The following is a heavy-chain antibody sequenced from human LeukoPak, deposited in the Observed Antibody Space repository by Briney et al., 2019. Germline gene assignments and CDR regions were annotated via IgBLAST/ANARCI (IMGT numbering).Heavy chain of an antibody. D-gene: IGHD3-9*01. Sequence: GGSLRLSCAASGFTFSSYEMNWVRQAPGKGLEWVSYISSSGSTIYYADSVKGRFTISRDNSKNTLYLQMNSLRAEDTAVYYCARDLAADILTGYYKAVAFDIWGQGTMVTVSS. J-gene: IGHJ3*02. CDR1: GFTFSSYE. V-gene: IGHV3-48*03. CDR3: ARDLAADILTGYYKAVAFDI. CDR2: ISSSGSTI.